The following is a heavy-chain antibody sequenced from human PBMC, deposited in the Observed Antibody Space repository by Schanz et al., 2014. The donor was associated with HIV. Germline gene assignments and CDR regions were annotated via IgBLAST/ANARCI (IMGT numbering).Heavy chain of an antibody. CDR3: ARGDFGGSSVDY. Sequence: QVQLQQWGAGLLKPSETLSLTCAVYGGSFRGYYWTWIRQFPGLGLEWIGGVRHIGGTNYNPSLKSRVTMSMDMSKNQCSLNLTPVTAADTAVYFCARGDFGGSSVDYWGHGNMVTVSS. J-gene: IGHJ4*01. CDR2: VRHIGGT. CDR1: GGSFRGYY. V-gene: IGHV4-34*01. D-gene: IGHD4-17*01.